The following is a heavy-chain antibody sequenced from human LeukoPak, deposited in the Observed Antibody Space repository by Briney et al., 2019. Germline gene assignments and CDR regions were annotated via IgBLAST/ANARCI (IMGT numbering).Heavy chain of an antibody. V-gene: IGHV4-61*03. CDR2: MYHTGHA. D-gene: IGHD2-15*01. CDR1: GGSISSVGDY. Sequence: SQTLCLTCTVSGGSISSVGDYRSWIRQPPEKGLEWIGYMYHTGHAMYNSSLKSRVTMSLDTSKNHFSLRLSSVTAADTAVYYCARHPFATPFDYWGPGTSVTVSS. CDR3: ARHPFATPFDY. J-gene: IGHJ4*02.